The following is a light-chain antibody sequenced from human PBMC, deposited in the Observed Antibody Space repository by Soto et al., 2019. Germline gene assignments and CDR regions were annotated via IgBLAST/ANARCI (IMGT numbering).Light chain of an antibody. J-gene: IGKJ4*01. Sequence: EIVLTQSPATLSLSPGERATLSCRASQNVSRFLAWYQRRPGQAPRLLIYDASNRASDIPARFSGSGSGTDFTLTISSLEPEDSGVYYCQQRSNWLPLTFGGGTKVEIK. CDR3: QQRSNWLPLT. CDR1: QNVSRF. V-gene: IGKV3-11*01. CDR2: DAS.